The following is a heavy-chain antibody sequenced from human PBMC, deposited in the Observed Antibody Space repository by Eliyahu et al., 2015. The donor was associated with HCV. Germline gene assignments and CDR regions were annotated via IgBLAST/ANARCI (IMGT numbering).Heavy chain of an antibody. Sequence: EVQLVESGGGLVQPGGSLRLSCAASGFTFSRXWMTGVRQAPGKGLEWVANINEDLSERNYVDSVKGRFTISRDNARNSLYLQLDSLTVEDTAVYYCARDYDYIWGTYRYAHIFDFWGQGILVTVSS. CDR2: INEDLSER. CDR3: ARDYDYIWGTYRYAHIFDF. CDR1: GFTFSRXW. V-gene: IGHV3-7*03. J-gene: IGHJ4*02. D-gene: IGHD3-16*02.